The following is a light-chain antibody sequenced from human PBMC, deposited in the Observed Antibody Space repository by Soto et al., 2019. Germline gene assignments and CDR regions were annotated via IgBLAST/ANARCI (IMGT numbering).Light chain of an antibody. CDR3: CSHSASYTFV. CDR2: DVT. Sequence: QSVLTQPPSASESPGQSVTISCTGTSSDVGGYHYVSWYQHHPGRAPKLLIYDVTQRPSGVPDRFSGSKSGNTASLSISGLQAEDEADYYCCSHSASYTFVFGTGTKVTVL. J-gene: IGLJ1*01. CDR1: SSDVGGYHY. V-gene: IGLV2-11*01.